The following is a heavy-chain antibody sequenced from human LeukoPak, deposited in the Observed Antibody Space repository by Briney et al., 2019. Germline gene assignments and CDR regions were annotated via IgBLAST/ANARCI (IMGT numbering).Heavy chain of an antibody. J-gene: IGHJ5*02. CDR1: GYTFTSYA. CDR3: AREGNDILTGYYDNWFDP. Sequence: ASVKVSCKASGYTFTSYAMHWVRQAPGQRLEWMGWINAGNGNTKYSQKFQGRATITRDTSASTAYMELSSLRSEDTAVYYCAREGNDILTGYYDNWFDPWGQGTLVTVSS. CDR2: INAGNGNT. V-gene: IGHV1-3*01. D-gene: IGHD3-9*01.